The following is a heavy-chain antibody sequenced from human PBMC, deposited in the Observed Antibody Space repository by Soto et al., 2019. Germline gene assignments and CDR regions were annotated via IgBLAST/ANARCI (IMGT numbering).Heavy chain of an antibody. J-gene: IGHJ4*02. CDR2: IYYSGST. Sequence: SETLSLTGTVSGGSVSSGSYYWSWIRQPPGEGLEWIGYIYYSGSTNYNPSLKSRVTISVDTSKNQFSLRLSSVTAADTAVYYCARGVVRGVIGRGNYDYFGQGTLVPFYS. CDR3: ARGVVRGVIGRGNYDY. CDR1: GGSVSSGSYY. V-gene: IGHV4-61*01. D-gene: IGHD3-10*01.